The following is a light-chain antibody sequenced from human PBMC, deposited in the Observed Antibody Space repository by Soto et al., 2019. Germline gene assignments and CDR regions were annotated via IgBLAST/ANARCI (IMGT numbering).Light chain of an antibody. J-gene: IGLJ1*01. CDR1: SSDVGAYNY. Sequence: SALTQPRSVSGSPGQSGTISCTGTSSDVGAYNYVSWYQQHPAKAPNLMIYDVSKRPSGVPDRFSGSKSGNTASLTISGLQAEDEGDYYCCSYTNSAYVFGTGTKVTVL. CDR3: CSYTNSAYV. V-gene: IGLV2-11*01. CDR2: DVS.